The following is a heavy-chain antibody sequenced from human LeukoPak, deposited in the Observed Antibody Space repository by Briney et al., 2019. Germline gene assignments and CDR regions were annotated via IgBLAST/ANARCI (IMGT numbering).Heavy chain of an antibody. CDR3: ARSAAGTADFDY. Sequence: SQTLSLTCTVSGGSISSATYYWTWIRQPAGKGLEWIGRVSPSGSTNYNPSLQSRVTISVDTSKNQFSLKLNSVTAADTAVYYCARSAAGTADFDYWGQGTLVTVSS. D-gene: IGHD1-1*01. J-gene: IGHJ4*02. CDR1: GGSISSATYY. CDR2: VSPSGST. V-gene: IGHV4-61*02.